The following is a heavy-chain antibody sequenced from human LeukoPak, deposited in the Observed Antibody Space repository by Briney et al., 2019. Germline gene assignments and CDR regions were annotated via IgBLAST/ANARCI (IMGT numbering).Heavy chain of an antibody. J-gene: IGHJ3*02. Sequence: GGSLRLSCAASGFTFSSYWMTWVRQAPGKGLEWVANIKHDGSEKYDVDSVKGRFTISRDNAKNSLYLQINSLRAEDTAVYYCATIDYGAFDIWGQGTMVTVSS. CDR3: ATIDYGAFDI. V-gene: IGHV3-7*03. CDR1: GFTFSSYW. CDR2: IKHDGSEK. D-gene: IGHD4-17*01.